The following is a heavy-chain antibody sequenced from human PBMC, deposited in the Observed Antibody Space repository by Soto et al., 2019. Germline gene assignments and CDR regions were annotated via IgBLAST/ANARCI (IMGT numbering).Heavy chain of an antibody. J-gene: IGHJ1*01. D-gene: IGHD4-17*01. Sequence: GSLRLSCAASGFTFTNAWMSWVRQAPGKGLEWVGRIKSKTDGGTTDYAAPVKGRFTISRDDSKNTLYLQMNSLKTEDTAVYYCTTARGTYGAEYFQHWGQGTLVTVSS. CDR1: GFTFTNAW. V-gene: IGHV3-15*01. CDR2: IKSKTDGGTT. CDR3: TTARGTYGAEYFQH.